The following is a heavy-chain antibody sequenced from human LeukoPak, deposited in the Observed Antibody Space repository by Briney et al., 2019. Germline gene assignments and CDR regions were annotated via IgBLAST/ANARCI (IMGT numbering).Heavy chain of an antibody. J-gene: IGHJ4*02. CDR2: INHSGST. CDR1: GGSFSGYY. V-gene: IGHV4-34*01. Sequence: SETLSLTRAVYGGSFSGYYWSWIRQPPGKGLEWMGEINHSGSTNYNPSLKSRVTISVDTSKNQFSLKLSSVTAADTAVYYCARVGVYYDSLDYWGQGTLVTVSS. D-gene: IGHD3-22*01. CDR3: ARVGVYYDSLDY.